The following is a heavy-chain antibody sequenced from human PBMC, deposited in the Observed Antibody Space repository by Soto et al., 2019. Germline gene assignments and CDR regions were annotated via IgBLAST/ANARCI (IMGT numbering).Heavy chain of an antibody. CDR2: INTNTGNP. CDR3: ARDYGPGGWYLFEGNYGMDV. CDR1: GYTFTSYA. Sequence: QVQLVQSGSELKKPGASVKVSCKASGYTFTSYAMNWVRQAPGQGLEWMGWINTNTGNPTYAQGFTGRFVFSLDTSVSTAYLQICSLKAEDTAVYYCARDYGPGGWYLFEGNYGMDVWGQGTTVTVSS. J-gene: IGHJ6*02. D-gene: IGHD6-19*01. V-gene: IGHV7-4-1*01.